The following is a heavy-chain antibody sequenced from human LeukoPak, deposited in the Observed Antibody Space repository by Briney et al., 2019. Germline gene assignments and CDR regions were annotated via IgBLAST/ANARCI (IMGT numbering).Heavy chain of an antibody. D-gene: IGHD6-13*01. V-gene: IGHV4-34*01. CDR2: INHSGSI. CDR3: ARRGSSSWHVRFDY. J-gene: IGHJ4*02. CDR1: GGSFSGYY. Sequence: SETLSLTCAVYGGSFSGYYWSWIRQPPGKGLEWIGEINHSGSINYNPSLKSRVTISVDTSKNQFSLKLSSVTAADTAVYYCARRGSSSWHVRFDYWGQGTLVTVSS.